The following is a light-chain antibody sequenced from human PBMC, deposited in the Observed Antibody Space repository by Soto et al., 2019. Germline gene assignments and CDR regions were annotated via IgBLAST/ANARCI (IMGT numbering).Light chain of an antibody. CDR1: RIFSSTY. Sequence: EIVLTQSPGNLSLSPGERATLSCRACRIFSSTYLAWYQQKPGQAPRLLILCASTRATGIPARFSGSGSGTEFTLSISSMQSEDFAVYYCKQYKEWPPFTFGQGTRLEIK. CDR3: KQYKEWPPFT. CDR2: CAS. J-gene: IGKJ5*01. V-gene: IGKV3-15*01.